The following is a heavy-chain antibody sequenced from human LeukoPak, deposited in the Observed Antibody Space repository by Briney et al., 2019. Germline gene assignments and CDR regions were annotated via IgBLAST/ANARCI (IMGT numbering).Heavy chain of an antibody. V-gene: IGHV1-18*01. CDR2: ISAYNGNT. CDR1: GYTFTSYG. J-gene: IGHJ3*02. Sequence: ASVKVSCKASGYTFTSYGISWVRQAPGQGLEWMGWISAYNGNTNYARKLQGRVTMTTDTSTSTAYMELRSLRSDDTAVYYCARVSVPAALDAFDIWGQGTMVTVSS. D-gene: IGHD2-2*01. CDR3: ARVSVPAALDAFDI.